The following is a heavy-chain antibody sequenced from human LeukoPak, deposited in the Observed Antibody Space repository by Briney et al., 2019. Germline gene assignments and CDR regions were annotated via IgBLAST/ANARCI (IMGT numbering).Heavy chain of an antibody. CDR3: ASLDYFDSSDYGDY. J-gene: IGHJ4*02. D-gene: IGHD3-22*01. CDR2: ISGSGGAT. Sequence: GSLRLSCAASGFTFNNYAMSWVRQAPGKGLEWVSAISGSGGATYYADSVKGRFTISRDNSKNTLYLQMNSLRAEDTALYYCASLDYFDSSDYGDYWGQGTLVTVSS. V-gene: IGHV3-23*01. CDR1: GFTFNNYA.